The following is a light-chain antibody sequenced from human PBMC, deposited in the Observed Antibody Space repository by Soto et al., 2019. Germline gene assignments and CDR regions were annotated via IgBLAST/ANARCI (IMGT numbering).Light chain of an antibody. CDR1: QSVSSSY. J-gene: IGKJ1*01. CDR2: GAS. V-gene: IGKV3-20*01. Sequence: EIVLTQSPGTLSLSPGERATLSCRASQSVSSSYLAWYQQKPGQAPRLLIYGASSRATGIPDRFSGSGSGTDFTLTISRLEPEDFAVYYCQQYGSSQETFGQGTKVAIK. CDR3: QQYGSSQET.